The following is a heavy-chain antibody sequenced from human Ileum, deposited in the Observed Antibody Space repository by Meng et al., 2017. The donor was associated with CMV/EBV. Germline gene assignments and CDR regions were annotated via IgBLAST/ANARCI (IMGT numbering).Heavy chain of an antibody. Sequence: CKESGDTLTVYYVHWVRQAPGQGLEWMGWINLNSGDTKYAQNFQGRVTMTRDTSISTGNMELSSLRSDDTAVYYCARERAGVAGFDPWGQGTLVTVSS. V-gene: IGHV1-2*02. D-gene: IGHD3-10*01. CDR2: INLNSGDT. CDR3: ARERAGVAGFDP. J-gene: IGHJ5*02. CDR1: GDTLTVYY.